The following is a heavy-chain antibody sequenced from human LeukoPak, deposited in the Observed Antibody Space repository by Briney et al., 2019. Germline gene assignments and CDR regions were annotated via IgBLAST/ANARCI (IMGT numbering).Heavy chain of an antibody. V-gene: IGHV4-34*01. CDR3: ARTTYGSFDY. CDR1: GGSFSVYY. CDR2: INHSGST. D-gene: IGHD3-10*01. Sequence: SETLSLTCAVYGGSFSVYYWSWIRQPPGKGLEWIGEINHSGSTNYNPSLKSRVTISVDTSKNQFSLKLSSVTAADTAVYYCARTTYGSFDYWGQGTLVTVSS. J-gene: IGHJ4*02.